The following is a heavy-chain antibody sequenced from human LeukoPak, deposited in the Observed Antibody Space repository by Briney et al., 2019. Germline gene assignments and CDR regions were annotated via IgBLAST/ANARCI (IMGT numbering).Heavy chain of an antibody. Sequence: SETLSLTCTVSGGSVSSGSYYWSWIRQPPGKGLEWIGHIYYSGSTNYNPSLKSRVTVSVDTSKNQFSLKLSSVTAADTAVYYCARDESGTSAFDIWGQGTMVTVSS. V-gene: IGHV4-61*01. CDR1: GGSVSSGSYY. D-gene: IGHD1-1*01. CDR3: ARDESGTSAFDI. J-gene: IGHJ3*02. CDR2: IYYSGST.